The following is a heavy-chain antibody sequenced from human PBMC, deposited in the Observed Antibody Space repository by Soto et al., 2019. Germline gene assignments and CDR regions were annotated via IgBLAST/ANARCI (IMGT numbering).Heavy chain of an antibody. CDR3: AKGPYSSSWYVDYYYGMDV. J-gene: IGHJ6*02. V-gene: IGHV3-30*18. Sequence: GGSLRLSCAASGFTFSSYGMHWVRQAPGKGLGWVAVISYDGSNKYYADSVKGRFTISRDNSKNTLYLQMSSLRAEDTAVYYCAKGPYSSSWYVDYYYGMDVWGQGTTVTASS. D-gene: IGHD6-13*01. CDR2: ISYDGSNK. CDR1: GFTFSSYG.